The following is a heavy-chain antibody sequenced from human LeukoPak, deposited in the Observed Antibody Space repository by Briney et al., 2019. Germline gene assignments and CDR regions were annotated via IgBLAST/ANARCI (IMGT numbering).Heavy chain of an antibody. CDR2: IKSKTDGGTT. V-gene: IGHV3-15*01. CDR1: GFTFSNAW. D-gene: IGHD3-10*01. J-gene: IGHJ3*02. CDR3: TTVPHYYGPDAFDI. Sequence: GGSLRLSCVASGFTFSNAWMSWVRQAPGKGLEWVGRIKSKTDGGTTDYAAPVKGRFTISRDDSKNTLYLQMNSLKTEDTAVYYCTTVPHYYGPDAFDIWGQGTMVTVSS.